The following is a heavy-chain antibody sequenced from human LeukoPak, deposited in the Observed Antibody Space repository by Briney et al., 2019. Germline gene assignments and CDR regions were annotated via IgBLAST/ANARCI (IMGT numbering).Heavy chain of an antibody. D-gene: IGHD2-15*01. CDR3: ARDGYCSGGSCGTFDY. CDR2: IYYSGST. CDR1: GGSISSSSYY. V-gene: IGHV4-39*07. J-gene: IGHJ4*02. Sequence: SETLSLTCTVSGGSISSSSYYWGWIRQPPGKGLEWIGSIYYSGSTYYNPSLKSRVTISVDTSKNQFSLKLSSVTAADTAVYYCARDGYCSGGSCGTFDYWGQGTLVTVSS.